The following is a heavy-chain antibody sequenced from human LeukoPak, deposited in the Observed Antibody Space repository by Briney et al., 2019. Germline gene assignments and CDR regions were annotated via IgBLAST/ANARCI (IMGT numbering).Heavy chain of an antibody. V-gene: IGHV1-18*01. D-gene: IGHD6-13*01. J-gene: IGHJ5*02. Sequence: ASVKVSCKASGYTFSSYGISWVRQAPGQGLEWMGWISAHNGNTNYAQKLQGRVTMTTDTSTSTAYMELRSLRSDDTAVYYCVRASSSWYGSNNWFDPWGQGTLVTVSS. CDR2: ISAHNGNT. CDR3: VRASSSWYGSNNWFDP. CDR1: GYTFSSYG.